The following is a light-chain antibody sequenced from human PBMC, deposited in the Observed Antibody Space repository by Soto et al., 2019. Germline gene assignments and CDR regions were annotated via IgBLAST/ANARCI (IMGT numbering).Light chain of an antibody. CDR1: TSDIGAYNY. CDR3: GTWDSRLSVGV. J-gene: IGLJ2*01. V-gene: IGLV1-51*01. CDR2: DNN. Sequence: QSALTQPPSASGSPGQSVTISCTGTTSDIGAYNYVSWYQQRPGKAPKLIIYDNNKRPSGIPDRFSGSKSGTSATLGITGLQTGDEADYYCGTWDSRLSVGVFGGGTKLTVL.